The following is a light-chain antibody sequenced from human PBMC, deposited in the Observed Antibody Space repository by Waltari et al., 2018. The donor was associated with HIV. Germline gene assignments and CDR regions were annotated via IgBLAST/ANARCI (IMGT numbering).Light chain of an antibody. J-gene: IGLJ3*02. CDR1: SSHLGTNS. V-gene: IGLV1-44*01. Sequence: QSTLTQPPSASGSPGQRITVYCSRSSSHLGTNSVNPYQQLPRTAPKLIIYNNTQRPSGVPDRFSGSKSGTSASLAITGLQSEDEADYYCAVWDDSLNVWLFGGGTKLTVL. CDR2: NNT. CDR3: AVWDDSLNVWL.